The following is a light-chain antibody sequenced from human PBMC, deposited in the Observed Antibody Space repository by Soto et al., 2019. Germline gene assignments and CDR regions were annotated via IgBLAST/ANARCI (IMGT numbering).Light chain of an antibody. CDR3: HQVNSYPLT. CDR1: QGISSF. J-gene: IGKJ4*01. V-gene: IGKV1-9*01. CDR2: AAS. Sequence: DIQLTQSPSFLSASIGDRVTITCRASQGISSFLAWYQQKPGKAPKLLISAASTLQSGVPSRFSGSASGTEFTLTISSLQPEDFATYYCHQVNSYPLTFGGGTKVEIK.